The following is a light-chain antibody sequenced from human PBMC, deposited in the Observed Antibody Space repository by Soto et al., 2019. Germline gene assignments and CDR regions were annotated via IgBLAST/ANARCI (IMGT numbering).Light chain of an antibody. CDR1: SSDVGGYNY. CDR2: DVS. CDR3: SSYTSSSTYG. V-gene: IGLV2-14*01. Sequence: QSVLTQPASVSWSPGQSITISCTGTSSDVGGYNYVSWYQQHPGKAPKLMIYDVSNRPSGVSNRFSGSKSGNTASLTISGLQAEDEADYYCSSYTSSSTYGFGTGTKVTVL. J-gene: IGLJ1*01.